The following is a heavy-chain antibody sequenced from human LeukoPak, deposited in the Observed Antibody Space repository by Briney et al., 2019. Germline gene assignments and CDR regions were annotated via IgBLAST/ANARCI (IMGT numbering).Heavy chain of an antibody. V-gene: IGHV3-11*06. CDR3: ARGIEATRRSAGTCSYFDY. D-gene: IGHD5-12*01. Sequence: GSLKLSCAASGFTFSDYYMSWIRQAPGKGLEWVSYISSSTSYRNYADSVKGRFTISRENAKNSLYLQMNSLRAEDTALYYCARGIEATRRSAGTCSYFDYWGQGTLVTVSS. J-gene: IGHJ4*02. CDR2: ISSSTSYR. CDR1: GFTFSDYY.